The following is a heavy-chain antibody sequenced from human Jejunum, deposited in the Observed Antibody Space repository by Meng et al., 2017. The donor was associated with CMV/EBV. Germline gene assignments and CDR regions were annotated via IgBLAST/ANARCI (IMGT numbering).Heavy chain of an antibody. CDR2: ISSTSSSM. J-gene: IGHJ4*02. CDR1: TFSSYT. CDR3: ARFGTMIVVEDVDYFDY. V-gene: IGHV3-21*01. Sequence: TFSSYTMNWVRQAPGKGLEWVSSISSTSSSMYYADSVKGRFTISRDNAKNSLYLQMNSLRAEDTAVCYCARFGTMIVVEDVDYFDYWGQGTVVTVSS. D-gene: IGHD3-22*01.